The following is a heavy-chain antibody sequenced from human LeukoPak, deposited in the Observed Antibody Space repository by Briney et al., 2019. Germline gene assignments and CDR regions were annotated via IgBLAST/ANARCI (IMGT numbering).Heavy chain of an antibody. V-gene: IGHV4-59*01. Sequence: SETLSLTCTVSGGSISSYYWSWIRQPPGKGLEWIGYIYYSGSTNYNPSLKSRVTISVDTSKNQFSLKLSSVTAADTAVYYCARALKGADYYYYYMDVWGKGTSVTVSS. CDR1: GGSISSYY. CDR3: ARALKGADYYYYYMDV. J-gene: IGHJ6*03. CDR2: IYYSGST. D-gene: IGHD1-26*01.